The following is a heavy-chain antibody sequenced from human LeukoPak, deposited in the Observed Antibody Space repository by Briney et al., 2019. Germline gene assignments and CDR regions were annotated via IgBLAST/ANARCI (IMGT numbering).Heavy chain of an antibody. D-gene: IGHD3-16*01. V-gene: IGHV3-48*04. CDR1: GFTFSSYS. Sequence: GGSLRLSCAASGFTFSSYSMNWVRQDPGKGLEWVSYISSSSSTIYYADSVKGRFTISRDNAKNSLYLQMNSLRAEDTAVYYCARDGYYDYVWGSMVLDYWGQGTLVTVSS. J-gene: IGHJ4*02. CDR2: ISSSSSTI. CDR3: ARDGYYDYVWGSMVLDY.